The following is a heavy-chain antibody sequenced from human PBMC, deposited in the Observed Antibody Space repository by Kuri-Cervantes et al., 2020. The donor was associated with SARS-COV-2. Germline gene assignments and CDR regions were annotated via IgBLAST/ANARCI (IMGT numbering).Heavy chain of an antibody. CDR2: ISGSGGST. V-gene: IGHV3-23*01. CDR1: GFTFSSYA. CDR3: AREGIIVGATPFDY. D-gene: IGHD1-26*01. J-gene: IGHJ4*02. Sequence: GESLKISCAASGFTFSSYAMSWVRQAPGKGLEWVSAISGSGGSTYYADSAKGRFTISRDNSKNTLYLQMNSLRAEDTAVYYCAREGIIVGATPFDYWGQGTLVTVSS.